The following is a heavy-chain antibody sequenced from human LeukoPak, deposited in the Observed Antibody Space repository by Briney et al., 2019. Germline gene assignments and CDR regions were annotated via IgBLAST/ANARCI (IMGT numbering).Heavy chain of an antibody. Sequence: PGGSLRLSCAASGFTFSSYSMNWVRQAPGKGLEWVSSISSSSSYIYYADSVKGRFTISRDNAKNSLYLQMNSLRAEDTAVYYCARDAASAGATRYFDYWGQGTLVTVSS. D-gene: IGHD1-26*01. CDR1: GFTFSSYS. CDR2: ISSSSSYI. CDR3: ARDAASAGATRYFDY. V-gene: IGHV3-21*01. J-gene: IGHJ4*02.